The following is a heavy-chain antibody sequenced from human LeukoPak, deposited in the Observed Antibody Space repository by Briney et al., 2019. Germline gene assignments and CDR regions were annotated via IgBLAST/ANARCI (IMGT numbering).Heavy chain of an antibody. D-gene: IGHD6-19*01. Sequence: SQTLSLTCTVSGGSISSGSYYWSWIRQPAGKRLEWIGHIYRSGSTNYNPSLKSRVTISVDTSKNQFSLKLSSVTAADTAVYYCARGLAFGVAVAGNSSGWFDPWGQGTLVTVSS. CDR1: GGSISSGSYY. CDR3: ARGLAFGVAVAGNSSGWFDP. V-gene: IGHV4-61*09. J-gene: IGHJ5*02. CDR2: IYRSGST.